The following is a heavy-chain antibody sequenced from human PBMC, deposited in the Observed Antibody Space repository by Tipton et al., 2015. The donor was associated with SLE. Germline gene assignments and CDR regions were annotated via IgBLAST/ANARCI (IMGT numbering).Heavy chain of an antibody. CDR1: GFTFHDYA. D-gene: IGHD3-3*01. CDR3: AKGPEWLSY. V-gene: IGHV3-9*01. Sequence: SGFTFHDYAMHWVRQAPGKGLEWVSSINWDSDIIGYAGSVKGRFTISRDNAKNSLYLQMDSLGAEDTAFYYCAKGPEWLSYWGQGTLVTVSS. J-gene: IGHJ4*02. CDR2: INWDSDII.